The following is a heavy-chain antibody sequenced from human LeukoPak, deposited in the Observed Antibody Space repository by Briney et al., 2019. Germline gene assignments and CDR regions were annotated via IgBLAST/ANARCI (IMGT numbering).Heavy chain of an antibody. Sequence: SETLSVTCTVSGGSISSYYWSWIRQPPGNGLEWIGYIYYSGSTNYNPSLKSRVTISVDTSKNQFSLKLSSVTAADTAVYYCARSFVVPAAIWFDPWGQGTLVTVSS. J-gene: IGHJ5*02. CDR3: ARSFVVPAAIWFDP. D-gene: IGHD2-2*01. CDR1: GGSISSYY. V-gene: IGHV4-59*01. CDR2: IYYSGST.